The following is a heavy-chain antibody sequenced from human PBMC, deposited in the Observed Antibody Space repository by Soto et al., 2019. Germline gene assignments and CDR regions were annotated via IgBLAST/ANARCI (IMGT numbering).Heavy chain of an antibody. CDR1: GFTFSSYG. CDR3: ARAARYSGYDAFDY. V-gene: IGHV3-33*01. J-gene: IGHJ4*02. Sequence: SGGSLRLSCAASGFTFSSYGMHGVSQAPGKGLEWVAVIWYDGSNKYYADSVKGRFTISRDNSKNTLYLQMNSLRAEDTAVYYCARAARYSGYDAFDYWGQGTLVTVSS. D-gene: IGHD5-12*01. CDR2: IWYDGSNK.